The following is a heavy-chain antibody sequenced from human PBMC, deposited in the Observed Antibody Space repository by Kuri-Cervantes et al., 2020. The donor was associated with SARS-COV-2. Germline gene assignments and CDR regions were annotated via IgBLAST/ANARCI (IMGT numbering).Heavy chain of an antibody. V-gene: IGHV4-61*01. Sequence: SETLSLTCTVSGGSVSSDSYYWSWIRQPPGKGLEWIGYFYYSGSANYNPSLKSRVTISVDTSKNQFSLKLSSVTAADTAVYYFATSQYSSSWYGALDIWGQGTMVTVSS. D-gene: IGHD6-13*01. CDR3: ATSQYSSSWYGALDI. CDR2: FYYSGSA. CDR1: GGSVSSDSYY. J-gene: IGHJ3*02.